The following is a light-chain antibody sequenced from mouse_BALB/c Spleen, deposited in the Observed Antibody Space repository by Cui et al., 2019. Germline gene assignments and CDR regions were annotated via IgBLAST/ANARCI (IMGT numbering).Light chain of an antibody. Sequence: DIQISQPTSSLSASLGDRVTISCSASQGISNYLNWYQQKPDGTVKLLIYYTSSLHSGVPSGFSGSGSGTDYSLTISNLEPEDIATYYCQQYSKLPYTFGGGTKLEIK. J-gene: IGKJ2*01. CDR3: QQYSKLPYT. CDR1: QGISNY. V-gene: IGKV10-94*01. CDR2: YTS.